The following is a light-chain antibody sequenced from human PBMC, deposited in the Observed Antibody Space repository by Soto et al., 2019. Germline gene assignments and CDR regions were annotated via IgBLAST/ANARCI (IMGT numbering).Light chain of an antibody. CDR1: SSDIGGYNY. CDR2: DVS. J-gene: IGLJ2*01. CDR3: SSYISSSTLDVV. V-gene: IGLV2-14*01. Sequence: QSALTQPASVSGSPGQSITISCTGTSSDIGGYNYVSWYQQHPGKASKLIIYDVSNRPSGVSNRFSGSKSGNTASLTISGLQAEDEADYYCSSYISSSTLDVVFGGGTKLTVL.